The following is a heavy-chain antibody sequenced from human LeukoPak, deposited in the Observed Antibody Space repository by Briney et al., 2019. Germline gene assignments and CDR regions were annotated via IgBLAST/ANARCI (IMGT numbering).Heavy chain of an antibody. CDR1: GFPLSSHA. D-gene: IGHD3-10*01. CDR2: LIGSGGNP. CDR3: AKRCTMVQGPIACSPPLGW. J-gene: IGHJ4*02. Sequence: GGSLRLSHAASGFPLSSHAMRAVPDAPGERREGFSALIGSGGNPDYADSVKARFTMCSVNSQNTLYVQMSGLSAEGTAVYYCAKRCTMVQGPIACSPPLGWWGQGTLVSVSS. V-gene: IGHV3-23*01.